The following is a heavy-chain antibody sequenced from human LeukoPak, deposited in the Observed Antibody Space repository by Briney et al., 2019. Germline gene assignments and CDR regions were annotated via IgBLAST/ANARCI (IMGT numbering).Heavy chain of an antibody. J-gene: IGHJ4*02. Sequence: GGSLRLSCAASGFTFSSYEMNWVRQAPGKGLEWVANMKQDGSEKYYVDSVKGRFTISRDNAKNSLYLQMNSLSAEDTAIYYCARDRRDGYNVLDYWGQGTLVTVSS. CDR3: ARDRRDGYNVLDY. CDR2: MKQDGSEK. CDR1: GFTFSSYE. V-gene: IGHV3-7*01. D-gene: IGHD5-24*01.